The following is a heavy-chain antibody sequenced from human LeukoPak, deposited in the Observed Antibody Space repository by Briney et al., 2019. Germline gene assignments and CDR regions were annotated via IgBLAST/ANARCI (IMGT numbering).Heavy chain of an antibody. J-gene: IGHJ5*02. CDR1: GGSISSYY. CDR2: IYHSGST. CDR3: ARGLRDTGYSSSWYVGRHWFDP. D-gene: IGHD6-13*01. V-gene: IGHV4-59*12. Sequence: SETLSLTCTVFGGSISSYYWSWIRQPPGKGLEWIGSIYHSGSTYYNPSLKSRVTISVDTSKNQFSLKLSSVTAADTAVYYCARGLRDTGYSSSWYVGRHWFDPWGQGTLVTVSS.